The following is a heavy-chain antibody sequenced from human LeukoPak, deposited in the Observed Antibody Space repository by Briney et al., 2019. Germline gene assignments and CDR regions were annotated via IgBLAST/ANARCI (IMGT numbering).Heavy chain of an antibody. CDR1: GFTFSSYE. CDR2: MSSGGSTV. J-gene: IGHJ4*02. CDR3: AREGIDY. V-gene: IGHV3-48*03. Sequence: GGSLRLSCAASGFTFSSYEMNWVRQTPGRGLEWLSYMSSGGSTVYYADSVKGRFTISRDNAKNSLYLQMNSLSAEGTAVYHCAREGIDYRGQGTLVTVSS. D-gene: IGHD3-10*01.